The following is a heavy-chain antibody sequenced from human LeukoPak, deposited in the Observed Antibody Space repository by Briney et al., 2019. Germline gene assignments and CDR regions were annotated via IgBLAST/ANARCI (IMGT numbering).Heavy chain of an antibody. CDR1: GFTFSNAW. CDR3: TTDPKFLRQPPD. Sequence: PGGSLRLSCAASGFTFSNAWMSWVRQAPGKGLEWVGRIKSKTDGGTTDYAAPVKGRFTISRDDSKNTLYLQMNSLKTEDTAVYYCTTDPKFLRQPPDWGQGTLVTVSS. J-gene: IGHJ4*02. V-gene: IGHV3-15*01. CDR2: IKSKTDGGTT. D-gene: IGHD3-3*01.